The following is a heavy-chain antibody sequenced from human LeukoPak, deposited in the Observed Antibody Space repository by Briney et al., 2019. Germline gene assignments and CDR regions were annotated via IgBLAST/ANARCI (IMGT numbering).Heavy chain of an antibody. J-gene: IGHJ4*02. CDR3: ARRRCSSTSCFFDY. D-gene: IGHD2-2*01. Sequence: PGGSLRLTCSASGFTFTKYWMSWVRQAPGKGLEWVANIKEDGTERYYVDSVKGRFTISRDNAKNSLYLQMNSLRAGDTAVYYCARRRCSSTSCFFDYWGQGILVTVSS. CDR2: IKEDGTER. CDR1: GFTFTKYW. V-gene: IGHV3-7*01.